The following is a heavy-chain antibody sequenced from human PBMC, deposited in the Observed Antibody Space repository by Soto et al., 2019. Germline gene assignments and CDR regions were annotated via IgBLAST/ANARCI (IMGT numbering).Heavy chain of an antibody. CDR2: ISAYNGNT. D-gene: IGHD3-16*02. CDR3: ARVIGGYYGMDV. J-gene: IGHJ6*02. Sequence: PGQGLEWMGWISAYNGNTNYAQKFQGRVTMTTDISTSTAYMELRSLTSDDTAVYYCARVIGGYYGMDVWGQGTTVTVSS. V-gene: IGHV1-18*01.